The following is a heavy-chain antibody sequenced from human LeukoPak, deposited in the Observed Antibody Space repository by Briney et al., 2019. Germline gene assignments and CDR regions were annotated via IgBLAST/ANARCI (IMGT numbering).Heavy chain of an antibody. Sequence: PSETLSLTCTVSGGSISSYYWSWIRQPPGKGLEWIGYTYYSGSTNYNPSLKSRVTISVDTSKNQFSLKLSSVTAADTAVYYCARLLGPYGINWFDPWGQGTLVTVSS. J-gene: IGHJ5*02. CDR1: GGSISSYY. CDR2: TYYSGST. V-gene: IGHV4-59*08. CDR3: ARLLGPYGINWFDP. D-gene: IGHD4-17*01.